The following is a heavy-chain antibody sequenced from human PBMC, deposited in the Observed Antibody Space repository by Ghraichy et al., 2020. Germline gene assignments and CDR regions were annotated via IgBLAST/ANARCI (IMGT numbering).Heavy chain of an antibody. CDR3: AREDSMITFGGVPLYYYYGMDV. Sequence: GGSLRLSCAASGFTFSSYGMHWVRQAPGKGLEWVAVIWYDGSNKYYADSVKGRFTISRDNSKNTLYLQMNSLRAEDTAVFYCAREDSMITFGGVPLYYYYGMDVWGQGTTVTVSS. CDR1: GFTFSSYG. CDR2: IWYDGSNK. D-gene: IGHD3-16*01. V-gene: IGHV3-33*01. J-gene: IGHJ6*02.